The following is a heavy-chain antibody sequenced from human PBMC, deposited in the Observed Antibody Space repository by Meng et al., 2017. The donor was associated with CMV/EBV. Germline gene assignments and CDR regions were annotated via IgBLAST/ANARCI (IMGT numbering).Heavy chain of an antibody. CDR3: ARGGGPSSGYSSGWASGY. CDR1: GGSISSSS. CDR2: ISSSSSYI. Sequence: ETLSLTCTVSGGSISSSSYYWGWIRQPPGKGLEWVSSISSSSSYIYYADSVKGRFTISRDNAKNSLYLQMNSLRAEDTAVYYCARGGGPSSGYSSGWASGYWGQGTLVTVSS. D-gene: IGHD6-19*01. J-gene: IGHJ4*02. V-gene: IGHV3-21*01.